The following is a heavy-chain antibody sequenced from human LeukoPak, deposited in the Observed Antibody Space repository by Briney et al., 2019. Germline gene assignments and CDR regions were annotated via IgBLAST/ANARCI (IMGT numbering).Heavy chain of an antibody. CDR1: GGTFSSYA. CDR3: ARDLYCGGVCYSWFDY. J-gene: IGHJ4*02. D-gene: IGHD2-21*02. V-gene: IGHV1-69*05. CDR2: IIPIFGTA. Sequence: VASVKVSCKASGGTFSSYAISWVRQAPGQGLEWMGRIIPIFGTANYAQKFQGRVTITTDESTSTAYMELSSLRSEDTAVYYCARDLYCGGVCYSWFDYWGQGTLVTVSS.